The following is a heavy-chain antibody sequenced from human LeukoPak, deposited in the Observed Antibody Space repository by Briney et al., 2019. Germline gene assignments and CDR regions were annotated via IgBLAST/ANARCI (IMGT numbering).Heavy chain of an antibody. CDR1: GFTFSSYA. CDR3: AKDPGYCSGGSCYPGGSNWFDP. CDR2: ISYDGSNK. D-gene: IGHD2-15*01. V-gene: IGHV3-30-3*01. J-gene: IGHJ5*02. Sequence: GGSLRLSCAASGFTFSSYAMHWVRQAPGKGLEWVAVISYDGSNKYYADSVKGRFTISRDNSKNTLYLQMNSLRAEDTAVYYCAKDPGYCSGGSCYPGGSNWFDPWGQGTLVTVSS.